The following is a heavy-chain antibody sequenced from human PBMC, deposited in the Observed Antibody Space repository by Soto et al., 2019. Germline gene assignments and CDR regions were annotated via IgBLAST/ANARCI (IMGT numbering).Heavy chain of an antibody. CDR3: AHASYTYRLDY. V-gene: IGHV2-5*02. CDR1: GFSVTTSGVG. D-gene: IGHD2-2*02. J-gene: IGHJ4*02. Sequence: QITLEESGPALVKPTQTLTLTCTFSGFSVTTSGVGVAWIRQPPGKALEWLALIYWDDDKRYSPSLESRLAITKDPSKNQVVLTMTNMDPVDTATYYCAHASYTYRLDYWGQGTLVTVSS. CDR2: IYWDDDK.